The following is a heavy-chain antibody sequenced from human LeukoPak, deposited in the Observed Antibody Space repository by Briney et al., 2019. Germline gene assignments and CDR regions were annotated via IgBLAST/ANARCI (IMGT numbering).Heavy chain of an antibody. D-gene: IGHD6-6*01. CDR3: ASRAGDEYSSPNWFDP. V-gene: IGHV1-69*05. Sequence: SEKVSCKASGGTFSSYAISWVRQAPGQGLEWMGGIIPIFGTANYAQKFQGRVTITTDESTSTAYMELSSLRSEDTAVYYCASRAGDEYSSPNWFDPWGQGTLVTVSS. J-gene: IGHJ5*02. CDR1: GGTFSSYA. CDR2: IIPIFGTA.